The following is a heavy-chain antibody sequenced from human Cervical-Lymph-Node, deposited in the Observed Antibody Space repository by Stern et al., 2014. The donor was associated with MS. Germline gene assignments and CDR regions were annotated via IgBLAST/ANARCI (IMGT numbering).Heavy chain of an antibody. Sequence: QVQLQESGPGLVKPSQTLSLTCTVSGVSISSSGYYWSWIRQPADKGLEWIGRIHDSGSTYYNPSLKSRVTISMATAKNQLSLKLPSVTAADTAVYYCATTRWDLFTWNWFDPWGQGTLVTVSS. CDR3: ATTRWDLFTWNWFDP. CDR2: IHDSGST. V-gene: IGHV4-61*02. D-gene: IGHD1-26*01. J-gene: IGHJ5*02. CDR1: GVSISSSGYY.